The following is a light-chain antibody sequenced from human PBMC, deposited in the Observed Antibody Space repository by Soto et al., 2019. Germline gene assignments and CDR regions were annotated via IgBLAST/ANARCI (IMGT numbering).Light chain of an antibody. J-gene: IGKJ4*01. CDR2: DAS. V-gene: IGKV3-20*01. Sequence: EIVLTQSPGTLSLSPGERATLSCRASQSVSFSYLAWYQQKPGQAPRLLIYDASSRATGIPDRFSGSGSGTDFTLTISRLEPEDFAVYYCQQYGSSPHTFGGGTKVEIK. CDR1: QSVSFSY. CDR3: QQYGSSPHT.